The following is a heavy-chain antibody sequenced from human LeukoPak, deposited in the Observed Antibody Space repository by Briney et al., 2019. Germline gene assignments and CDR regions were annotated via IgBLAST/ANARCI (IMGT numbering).Heavy chain of an antibody. CDR2: INHGGST. D-gene: IGHD2-2*01. CDR3: ARHRAMRSRHWYFDL. J-gene: IGHJ2*01. Sequence: SETLSLTCAVYGGSFSGYYWSWIRQPPGKGLEWIGEINHGGSTNYNPSLKSRVTISVDTSKNQFSLKLSSVTAADTAVYYCARHRAMRSRHWYFDLWGRGTLVTVSS. CDR1: GGSFSGYY. V-gene: IGHV4-34*01.